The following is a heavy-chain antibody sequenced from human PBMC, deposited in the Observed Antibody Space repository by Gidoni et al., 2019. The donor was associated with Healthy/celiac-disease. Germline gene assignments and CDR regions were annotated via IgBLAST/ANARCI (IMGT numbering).Heavy chain of an antibody. CDR2: IRSKANSYAT. Sequence: EVQLVESGGGLVQPGGSLKLSCAASGFTFSGCAMHWVRQASGKGLEWVGRIRSKANSYATAYAASVKGRFTISRDDSKNTAYLQMNSLKTEDTAVYYCTRRAVTGNWGQGTLVTVSS. V-gene: IGHV3-73*02. D-gene: IGHD4-17*01. CDR3: TRRAVTGN. J-gene: IGHJ4*02. CDR1: GFTFSGCA.